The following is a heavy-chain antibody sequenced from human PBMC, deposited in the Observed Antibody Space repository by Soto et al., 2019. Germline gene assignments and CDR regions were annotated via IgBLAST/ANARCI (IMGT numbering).Heavy chain of an antibody. CDR2: ISGSGCST. CDR3: AKEENYYDSSGYYPRLFDY. CDR1: GFTFSSYA. D-gene: IGHD3-22*01. J-gene: IGHJ4*02. V-gene: IGHV3-23*01. Sequence: GGSLRLSCAASGFTFSSYAMSWVRQAPGKGLEWVSAISGSGCSTYYADSVKGRFTISRDNSKNTLYLQMNSLRAEDTAVYYCAKEENYYDSSGYYPRLFDYWGQGTLVTVSS.